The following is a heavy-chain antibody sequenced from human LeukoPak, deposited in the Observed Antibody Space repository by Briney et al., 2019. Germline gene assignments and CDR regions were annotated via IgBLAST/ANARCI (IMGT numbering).Heavy chain of an antibody. D-gene: IGHD5-12*01. J-gene: IGHJ6*03. CDR2: MHSSGRT. Sequence: SETLSLTCTVCGASISSGSYYWTWIRQPAGKGLEWIGRMHSSGRTSYSPSLKSRVTISVDTSKNQFSLKLSSVTAADTAVYSCARLSGYGLHYYYYMDVWGKGTTVTISS. CDR3: ARLSGYGLHYYYYMDV. V-gene: IGHV4-61*02. CDR1: GASISSGSYY.